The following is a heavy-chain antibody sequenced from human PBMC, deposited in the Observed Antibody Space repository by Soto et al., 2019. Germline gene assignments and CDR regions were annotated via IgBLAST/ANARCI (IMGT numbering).Heavy chain of an antibody. CDR2: ISAYNGNT. D-gene: IGHD4-4*01. V-gene: IGHV1-18*01. CDR3: ARYNDYSNPDREYYYYYYYMDV. J-gene: IGHJ6*03. Sequence: ASVKVSCKASGYTFTSYGISWVRQAPGQGLEWMGWISAYNGNTNYAQKLQGRVTMTTDTSTSTAYMELRSLRSDDTAVYYCARYNDYSNPDREYYYYYYYMDVWGKGTTVTVSS. CDR1: GYTFTSYG.